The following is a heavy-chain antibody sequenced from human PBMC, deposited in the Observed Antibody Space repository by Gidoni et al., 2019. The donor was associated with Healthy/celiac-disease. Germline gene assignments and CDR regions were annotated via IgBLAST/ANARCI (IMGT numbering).Heavy chain of an antibody. CDR1: GYSFTSYS. Sequence: EVQPVQSGAEVQQPGESLKLSCTGSGYSFTSYSIGWVRQMPGKGLEWMGIISPGDSDTRYSPSFQGQVTISADKSISTAYLQWSSLKASDTAMYYCARTAPIAAAGTGPAYYYYGMDVWGQGTTVTVSS. CDR3: ARTAPIAAAGTGPAYYYYGMDV. J-gene: IGHJ6*02. V-gene: IGHV5-51*01. CDR2: ISPGDSDT. D-gene: IGHD6-13*01.